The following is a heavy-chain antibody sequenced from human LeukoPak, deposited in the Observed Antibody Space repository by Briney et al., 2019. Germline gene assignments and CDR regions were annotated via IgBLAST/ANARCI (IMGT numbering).Heavy chain of an antibody. V-gene: IGHV4-4*07. Sequence: KPSETLSLTCTVSGGSISSYSWSWIRQPAGKGLEWIGRIYTSGSTNYNPSLKSRVTMSVDTSKNQFSLKLSSVTAADTAVYYCARDRESGYCSGGSCYSYNWFDPWGQGTLVTVSS. D-gene: IGHD2-15*01. CDR3: ARDRESGYCSGGSCYSYNWFDP. J-gene: IGHJ5*02. CDR2: IYTSGST. CDR1: GGSISSYS.